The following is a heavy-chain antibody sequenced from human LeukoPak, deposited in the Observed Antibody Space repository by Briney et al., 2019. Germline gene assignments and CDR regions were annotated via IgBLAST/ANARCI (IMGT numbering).Heavy chain of an antibody. D-gene: IGHD3-3*01. CDR1: GGSISGSSSY. CDR2: IYYSGST. V-gene: IGHV4-39*07. CDR3: ARAPTYYDFWSGYSGGFDY. Sequence: SETLSLTCTVSGGSISGSSSYWGWIRQPPGKGLEWIGTIYYSGSTYYNPSLKSRLTISVDTSKNQFSLKLSSVTAADTAVYYCARAPTYYDFWSGYSGGFDYWGQGTLVTVSS. J-gene: IGHJ4*02.